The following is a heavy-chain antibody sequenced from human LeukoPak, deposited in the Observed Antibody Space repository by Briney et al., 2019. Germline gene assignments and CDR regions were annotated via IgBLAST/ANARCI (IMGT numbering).Heavy chain of an antibody. Sequence: GGSLRLSCATSGFTFSTYWMSWVRQAPGKGLEWVANMKQAESEKYYVDSVKGRFTISRDNAKNTLYLQMNRLRAEDTAVYYCAKDLGGPLDYWGQGTLVTVSS. J-gene: IGHJ4*02. D-gene: IGHD3-16*01. V-gene: IGHV3-7*01. CDR1: GFTFSTYW. CDR3: AKDLGGPLDY. CDR2: MKQAESEK.